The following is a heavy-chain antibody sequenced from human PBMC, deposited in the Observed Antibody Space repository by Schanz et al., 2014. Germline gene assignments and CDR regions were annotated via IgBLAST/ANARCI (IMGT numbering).Heavy chain of an antibody. CDR2: VSRSTPDI. CDR3: VRDSFFAFDY. D-gene: IGHD3-3*01. J-gene: IGHJ4*02. CDR1: GFTFSSYA. Sequence: EVQLVQSGGGLVQPGRSLRLSCAASGFTFSSYALHWVRQAPGKGLEWVSYVSRSTPDIYYADSVKGRFTMSRDNAKNSVFLQMNSLRAEDTAVYYCVRDSFFAFDYWGQGTLVTVSS. V-gene: IGHV3-48*01.